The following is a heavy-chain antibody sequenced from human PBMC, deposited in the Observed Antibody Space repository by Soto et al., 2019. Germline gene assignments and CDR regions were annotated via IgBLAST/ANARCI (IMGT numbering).Heavy chain of an antibody. CDR3: ARRWGTYFDF. CDR1: GGSISSYY. D-gene: IGHD7-27*01. V-gene: IGHV4-59*01. Sequence: QVQLQESGPGLVKPSETLSLTCTVSGGSISSYYWSWIRQPPGKGLEWIGYIYYSGSTDYDPSLKSRVPLSVDTSQNQFSLKLSSVTAADTAVYYCARRWGTYFDFWGQGTLVTVSS. J-gene: IGHJ4*02. CDR2: IYYSGST.